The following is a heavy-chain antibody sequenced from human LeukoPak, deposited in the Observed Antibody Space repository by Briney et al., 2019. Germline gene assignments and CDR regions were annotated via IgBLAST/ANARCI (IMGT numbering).Heavy chain of an antibody. D-gene: IGHD3-22*01. CDR3: AKDLPRNYYDSSGYSDY. CDR2: ISGSGGST. J-gene: IGHJ4*02. V-gene: IGHV3-23*01. Sequence: GGSLRLSFAASGFTFSSYAMSWVRQAPGKGLEWVSAISGSGGSTYYADSVKGRFTISRDNSKNTLYLQMNSLRAEDTAVYYCAKDLPRNYYDSSGYSDYWGQGTLVTVSS. CDR1: GFTFSSYA.